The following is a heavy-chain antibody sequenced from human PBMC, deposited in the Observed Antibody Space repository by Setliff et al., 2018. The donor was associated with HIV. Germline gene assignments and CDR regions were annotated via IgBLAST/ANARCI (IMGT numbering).Heavy chain of an antibody. CDR2: IYTTGST. CDR3: AHYYYDTSGQPFDY. Sequence: SETLSLTCPVSGDSTSSYYWSWIRQPPGKGLEWIGYIYTTGSTNYNTSLKSRVTISLDTSKNQSSLKLSSVTAADTAVYYCAHYYYDTSGQPFDYWGQGTLVTVSS. D-gene: IGHD3-22*01. V-gene: IGHV4-4*09. CDR1: GDSTSSYY. J-gene: IGHJ4*02.